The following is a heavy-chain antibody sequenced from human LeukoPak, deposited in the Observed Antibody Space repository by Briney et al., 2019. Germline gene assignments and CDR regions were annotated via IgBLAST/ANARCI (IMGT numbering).Heavy chain of an antibody. CDR3: ARQRGYCSSGVCRGWFDP. Sequence: GGSLRLSCAASGFTIRNYNMNWVRQAPGKGLEWVSSISESSSFIQYADSLKGRFAISRDNAKNSLYLQMNSLRAEDTAVYYCARQRGYCSSGVCRGWFDPWGQGTLVTVSS. CDR2: ISESSSFI. CDR1: GFTIRNYN. D-gene: IGHD2-8*01. V-gene: IGHV3-21*01. J-gene: IGHJ5*02.